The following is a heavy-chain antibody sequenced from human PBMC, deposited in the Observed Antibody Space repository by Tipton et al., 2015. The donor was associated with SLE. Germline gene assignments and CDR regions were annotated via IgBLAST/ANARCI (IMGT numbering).Heavy chain of an antibody. D-gene: IGHD6-19*01. J-gene: IGHJ4*02. V-gene: IGHV4-39*07. Sequence: TLSLTCTVSGGSISSSSSYYWGWIRQPPGKGLEWIGSIYYSGNTYSNPSLKSRVTISVDTSKNQFSLRLSSVTAADTAVYYCARAWFPRGVAVAGLGYFDYWGPGTLVTVSS. CDR1: GGSISSSSSYY. CDR3: ARAWFPRGVAVAGLGYFDY. CDR2: IYYSGNT.